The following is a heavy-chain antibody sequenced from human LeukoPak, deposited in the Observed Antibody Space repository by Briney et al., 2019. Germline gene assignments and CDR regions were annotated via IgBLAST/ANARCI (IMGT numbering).Heavy chain of an antibody. Sequence: GGSLRLSGAASGFILTNFAMSWVRQAPGKGLEWVSLIIGSSGDTLYADSVKGRFTISRDNSKNRLYLQMNSLRAEDTALYYCAKGAYDYIEMGYFDYWGQGTLVTVSS. CDR2: IIGSSGDT. J-gene: IGHJ4*02. D-gene: IGHD5-12*01. CDR3: AKGAYDYIEMGYFDY. CDR1: GFILTNFA. V-gene: IGHV3-23*01.